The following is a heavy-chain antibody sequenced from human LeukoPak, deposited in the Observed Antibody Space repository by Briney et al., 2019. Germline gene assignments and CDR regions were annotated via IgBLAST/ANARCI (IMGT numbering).Heavy chain of an antibody. CDR2: IYPGDSDT. J-gene: IGHJ5*02. D-gene: IGHD2-2*01. CDR1: GYSFTSYW. CDR3: ARRRYCSSTSCYDRWFDP. V-gene: IGHV5-51*01. Sequence: GESLKISCKGSGYSFTSYWIGWVRQMPGKGLEWMGIIYPGDSDTRYSPSFQGQVTISADKSISTAYLQWSSLKASDTAMYYCARRRYCSSTSCYDRWFDPWGQGTLVTVSS.